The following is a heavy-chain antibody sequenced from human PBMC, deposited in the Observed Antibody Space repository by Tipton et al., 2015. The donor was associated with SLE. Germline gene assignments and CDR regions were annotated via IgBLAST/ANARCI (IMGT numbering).Heavy chain of an antibody. CDR3: AGGSRSPVYY. V-gene: IGHV4-59*01. D-gene: IGHD1-26*01. CDR1: GGSISSYY. Sequence: TLSLTCTVSGGSISSYYWRWVRQPPGKGLEWIGYIFYSGNTNYNPSLKSRVSISLDTSKNQFSLQLNSVTATDTAVYYCAGGSRSPVYYWGQGTLVTVSS. CDR2: IFYSGNT. J-gene: IGHJ4*02.